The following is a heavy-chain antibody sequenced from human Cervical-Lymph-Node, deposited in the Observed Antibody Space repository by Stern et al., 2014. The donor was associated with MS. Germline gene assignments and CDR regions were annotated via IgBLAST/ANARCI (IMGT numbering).Heavy chain of an antibody. Sequence: QVQLQESGPGLVKPSETLSLTCTVSGASVSSYYWSWIRQPPGKGLEWIGNIHYSGGTTYNPSLKSRLTTSVDTSKSQFSLRLSSVTAADTAVYYCARVGSIAAAGTPDVWGQGTTVIVSS. CDR3: ARVGSIAAAGTPDV. CDR1: GASVSSYY. J-gene: IGHJ6*02. D-gene: IGHD6-13*01. V-gene: IGHV4-59*02. CDR2: IHYSGGT.